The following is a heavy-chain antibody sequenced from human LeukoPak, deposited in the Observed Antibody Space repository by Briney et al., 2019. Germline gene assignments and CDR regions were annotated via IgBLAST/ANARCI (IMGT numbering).Heavy chain of an antibody. V-gene: IGHV3-23*01. CDR3: ARGPYSGAYGTDYYYYMDL. J-gene: IGHJ6*03. Sequence: GGTLRLSCAASGFTFSSYAMIRVRQAPGKGLEWGSTISGSGDTTYSADSVKGRFAISSDNSKATLHLQMKNLKAKDTAEYYCARGPYSGAYGTDYYYYMDLWGQGTTVTISS. D-gene: IGHD1-26*01. CDR1: GFTFSSYA. CDR2: ISGSGDTT.